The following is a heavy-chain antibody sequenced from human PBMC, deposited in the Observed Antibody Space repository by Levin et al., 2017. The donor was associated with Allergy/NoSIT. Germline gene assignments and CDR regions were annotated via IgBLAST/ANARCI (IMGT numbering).Heavy chain of an antibody. CDR2: VYPADSDA. V-gene: IGHV5-51*01. J-gene: IGHJ6*02. CDR3: AKIDSHSGYGMNV. Sequence: GESLKISCQGSGYSFISYWIAWVRQMPGKGLEWMGSVYPADSDATYNPSFLGQVSLSVDKSFNTAYLQWSRLKPSDTAMYYCAKIDSHSGYGMNVWGQGTPVTVSS. CDR1: GYSFISYW. D-gene: IGHD2-15*01.